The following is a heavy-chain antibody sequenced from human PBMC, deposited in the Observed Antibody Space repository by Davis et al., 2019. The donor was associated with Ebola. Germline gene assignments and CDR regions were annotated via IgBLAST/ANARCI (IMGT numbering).Heavy chain of an antibody. CDR2: IGGSGGST. J-gene: IGHJ4*02. V-gene: IGHV3-23*01. CDR1: GFTFSSYS. D-gene: IGHD2-21*02. CDR3: AKIVVVTAIPHFDY. Sequence: GESLKISCAASGFTFSSYSMNWVRQAPGKGLEWVSAIGGSGGSTYYADSVKGRFTISRDNSKNTLYLQMNSLRAEDTAVYYCAKIVVVTAIPHFDYWGQGTLVTVSS.